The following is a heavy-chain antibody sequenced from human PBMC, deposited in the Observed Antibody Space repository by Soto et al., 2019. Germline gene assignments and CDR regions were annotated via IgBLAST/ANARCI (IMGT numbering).Heavy chain of an antibody. Sequence: ASVKVSCKVSGYSLTELSMHWVRQAPGKGLEWMGGFDPKNGERTYAQRLQGRVTMTEDTARDTAYMEMNSLRAEDTAVYYCARETPQEQYYYDSSGYLDYWGQGTLVTVSS. J-gene: IGHJ4*02. CDR3: ARETPQEQYYYDSSGYLDY. CDR2: FDPKNGER. CDR1: GYSLTELS. V-gene: IGHV1-24*01. D-gene: IGHD3-22*01.